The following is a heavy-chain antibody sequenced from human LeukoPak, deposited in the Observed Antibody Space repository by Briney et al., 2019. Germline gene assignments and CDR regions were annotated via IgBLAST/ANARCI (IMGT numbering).Heavy chain of an antibody. CDR3: AKISPSCSSTSCYSYDAFDI. D-gene: IGHD2-2*02. CDR1: GFTFSSYA. J-gene: IGHJ3*02. CDR2: ISGSGGST. V-gene: IGHV3-23*01. Sequence: PGGSLRLSCAASGFTFSSYAMSWVRQAPGKGLEWVSAISGSGGSTYYADSVKGRFTISRDNSKNTLYLQMNSLRAEDTAVYYCAKISPSCSSTSCYSYDAFDIWGQGTMVTVSS.